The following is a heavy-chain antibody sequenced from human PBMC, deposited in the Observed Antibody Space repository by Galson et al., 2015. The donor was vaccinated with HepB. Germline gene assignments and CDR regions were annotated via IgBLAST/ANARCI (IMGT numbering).Heavy chain of an antibody. CDR3: ARVGCRRGTCYHYYGMDV. D-gene: IGHD2-15*01. CDR1: GFTFSSYA. CDR2: MSYDGSSQ. Sequence: SLRLSCAASGFTFSSYAMHWVRQAPGKGLEWVTFMSYDGSSQYSADSVKGRFTISRDNFKNTLYLQMNRLRAEDTAIYYCARVGCRRGTCYHYYGMDVWGQGTTVTVSS. J-gene: IGHJ6*02. V-gene: IGHV3-30*04.